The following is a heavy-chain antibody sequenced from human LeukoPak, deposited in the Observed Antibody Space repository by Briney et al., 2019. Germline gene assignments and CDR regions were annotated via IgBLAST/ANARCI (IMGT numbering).Heavy chain of an antibody. V-gene: IGHV3-7*01. CDR3: ARGWRYFDWLLGFDY. CDR1: GFTFSSYW. D-gene: IGHD3-9*01. CDR2: IKQDVTEK. Sequence: GGSLRLSCAASGFTFSSYWMSWVRQAPGKGLEWVAYIKQDVTEKYYVDSVKGRFSISRDNAKNSLYLQMNSLRAEDTAVYYCARGWRYFDWLLGFDYWGQGTLVTVSS. J-gene: IGHJ4*02.